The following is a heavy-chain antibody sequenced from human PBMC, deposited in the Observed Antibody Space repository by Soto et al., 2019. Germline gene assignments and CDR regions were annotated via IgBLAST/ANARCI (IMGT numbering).Heavy chain of an antibody. Sequence: QVQLVQSGAEVKKPGASVKVSCKASGYTFTSYGINWVRQAPGQGLERMGWISANNGNTHYAQKLQGRVTMTTDTSTSTGDMELRSLRSDDTAVYYCARVQSGYDFAYWGQGTLVTVSS. V-gene: IGHV1-18*01. D-gene: IGHD5-12*01. CDR1: GYTFTSYG. J-gene: IGHJ4*02. CDR3: ARVQSGYDFAY. CDR2: ISANNGNT.